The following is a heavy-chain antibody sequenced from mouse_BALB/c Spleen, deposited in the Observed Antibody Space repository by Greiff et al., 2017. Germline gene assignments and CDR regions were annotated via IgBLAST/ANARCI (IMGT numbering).Heavy chain of an antibody. D-gene: IGHD2-4*01. CDR2: IWAGGST. CDR3: ARGDDYGWFAY. V-gene: IGHV2-9*02. J-gene: IGHJ3*01. CDR1: GFSLTSYG. Sequence: VKLVESGPGLVAPSQSLSITCTVSGFSLTSYGVHWVRQPPGKGLEWLGVIWAGGSTNYNSALMSRLSISKDNSKSQVFLKMNSLQTDDTAMYYCARGDDYGWFAYWGQGTLVTVSA.